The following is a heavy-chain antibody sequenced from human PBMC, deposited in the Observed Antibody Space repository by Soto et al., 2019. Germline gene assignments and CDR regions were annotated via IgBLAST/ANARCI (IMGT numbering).Heavy chain of an antibody. V-gene: IGHV3-23*01. D-gene: IGHD5-18*01. Sequence: GGSLRLSCAASGFAFSTHAMNWVRQAPGKGLAWVSSITPSGDNTYYADSVKGRFTISRDNSKNTLSLQMNSLRVEDSAVYYCARDSYSSSSRGDYYYGMDVWGQGTTVTVSS. J-gene: IGHJ6*02. CDR1: GFAFSTHA. CDR2: ITPSGDNT. CDR3: ARDSYSSSSRGDYYYGMDV.